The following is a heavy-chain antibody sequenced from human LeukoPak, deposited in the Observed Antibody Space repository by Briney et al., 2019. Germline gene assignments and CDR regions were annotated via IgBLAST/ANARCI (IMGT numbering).Heavy chain of an antibody. D-gene: IGHD6-13*01. Sequence: SETLSLTYTVSGGPISSYYWSWIRQPPGKGLEWIGYIYYSGSTNYNPSLKSRVTISVDTSKNQFSLKLSSVTAADTAVYYCAGTPSSSWYHPFDYWGQGTLVTVSS. V-gene: IGHV4-59*12. CDR1: GGPISSYY. J-gene: IGHJ4*02. CDR2: IYYSGST. CDR3: AGTPSSSWYHPFDY.